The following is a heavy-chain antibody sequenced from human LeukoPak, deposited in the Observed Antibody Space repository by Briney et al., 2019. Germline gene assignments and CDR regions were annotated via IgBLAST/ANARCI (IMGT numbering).Heavy chain of an antibody. CDR3: AKYYYDSYEGYYFGY. V-gene: IGHV1-2*02. Sequence: GASVKVSCTASGYTFTVSYMHWVRQAPGQGLEWMGWINPNSGGTNYAQKFQGRVTMTSDTSISTAYMELSRLKSDDTAFYYCAKYYYDSYEGYYFGYWGQGTLVTVSS. J-gene: IGHJ4*02. CDR2: INPNSGGT. CDR1: GYTFTVSY. D-gene: IGHD3-22*01.